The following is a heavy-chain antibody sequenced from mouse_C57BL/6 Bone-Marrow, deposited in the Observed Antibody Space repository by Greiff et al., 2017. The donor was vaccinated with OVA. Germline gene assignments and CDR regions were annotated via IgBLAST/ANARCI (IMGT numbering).Heavy chain of an antibody. V-gene: IGHV1-26*01. CDR3: ARSPITTVAPDYYAMDY. CDR2: IIPNNGGT. CDR1: GYTFTDYY. Sequence: VQLQQSGPELVKPGASVKISCKASGYTFTDYYMNWVKQSHGKSLEWIGDIIPNNGGTSYNQKFKGKATLTVDKSSSTAYIELRSLTSEDSAVYYCARSPITTVAPDYYAMDYWGQGTSVTVSS. D-gene: IGHD1-1*01. J-gene: IGHJ4*01.